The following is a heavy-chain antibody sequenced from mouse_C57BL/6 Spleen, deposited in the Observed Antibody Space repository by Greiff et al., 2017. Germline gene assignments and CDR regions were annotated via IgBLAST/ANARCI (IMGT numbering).Heavy chain of an antibody. J-gene: IGHJ3*01. Sequence: QVQLQQSGAELVRPGASVTLSCKASGYTFTDYEMHWVKQTPVHGLEWIGAIDPETGGTAYNQKFKGKAILTADKSSSTAYMELRSLTSEDSAVYYCTRKGLGGFAYWGQGTLVTVSA. D-gene: IGHD4-1*01. V-gene: IGHV1-15*01. CDR1: GYTFTDYE. CDR3: TRKGLGGFAY. CDR2: IDPETGGT.